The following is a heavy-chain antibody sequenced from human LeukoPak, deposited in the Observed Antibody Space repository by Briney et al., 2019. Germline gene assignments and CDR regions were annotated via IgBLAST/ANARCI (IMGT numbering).Heavy chain of an antibody. CDR1: GYTFTANY. CDR3: AREGRNWFDP. V-gene: IGHV1-2*06. J-gene: IGHJ5*02. CDR2: LNPNNGDT. Sequence: GASVKVSCKASGYTFTANYMHWVRQAPGQGLEWMGRLNPNNGDTTYAQKFQGRVTMTRDTSISTAYMELSSLRSDDTAVYYCAREGRNWFDPWGQGTLVTVSS.